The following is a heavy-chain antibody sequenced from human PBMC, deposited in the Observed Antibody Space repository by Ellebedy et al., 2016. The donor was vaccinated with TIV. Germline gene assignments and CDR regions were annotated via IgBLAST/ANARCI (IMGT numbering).Heavy chain of an antibody. CDR2: IHYTGTT. CDR3: TKTRGWLQPDFHY. J-gene: IGHJ4*02. D-gene: IGHD5-24*01. V-gene: IGHV4-59*01. Sequence: MPSETLSLTCTVSGVSISGYYWSWVRQPPGKGLEWIGYIHYTGTTNYNPSLKSRVTISLDTSKNQFSLNLNSVTAADTAVYYCTKTRGWLQPDFHYWGQGSLVTVSP. CDR1: GVSISGYY.